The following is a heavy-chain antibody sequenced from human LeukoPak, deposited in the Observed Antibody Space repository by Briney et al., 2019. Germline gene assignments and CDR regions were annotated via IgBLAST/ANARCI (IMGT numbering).Heavy chain of an antibody. CDR1: GFTFSYFW. V-gene: IGHV3-7*01. CDR2: IKQDGSEK. J-gene: IGHJ4*02. D-gene: IGHD2-2*01. CDR3: AKDGSVYQLLGYYFDY. Sequence: GGSLRLSCAASGFTFSYFWMSWVRQAPGKGLEWVANIKQDGSEKYYVDSVKGRFTISRDNAKNSLYLQMNSLRAEDTAVYYCAKDGSVYQLLGYYFDYWGQGTLVTVSS.